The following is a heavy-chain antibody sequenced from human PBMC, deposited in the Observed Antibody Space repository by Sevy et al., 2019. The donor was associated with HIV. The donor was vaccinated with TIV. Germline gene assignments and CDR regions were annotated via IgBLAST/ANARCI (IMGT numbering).Heavy chain of an antibody. CDR3: ARGGSTVYFYYFYYMDV. J-gene: IGHJ6*03. CDR2: IYSGGST. D-gene: IGHD4-17*01. V-gene: IGHV3-66*02. Sequence: GGSLRLSCAASGFTVSSNSMSWVRQAPGKGLEWVSVIYSGGSTYYADSVKGRFTISRDNSKNTLYLQMNSLRAEDTAVYYCARGGSTVYFYYFYYMDVWGKGTTVTVSS. CDR1: GFTVSSNS.